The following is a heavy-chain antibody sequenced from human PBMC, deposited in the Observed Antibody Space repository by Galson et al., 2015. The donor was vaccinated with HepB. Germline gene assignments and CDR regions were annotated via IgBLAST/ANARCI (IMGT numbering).Heavy chain of an antibody. V-gene: IGHV1-69*13. J-gene: IGHJ6*02. CDR3: AANYYDSAGHYYGMDI. CDR1: GGTFTNYA. Sequence: SVKVSCKASGGTFTNYAISWVRQAPGQGLEWMGGIIPMFGTRNYAQKFQGRVTITADESTSTAYMELSSLRSEDTAVYYCAANYYDSAGHYYGMDIWGQGTMVTVSS. D-gene: IGHD3-22*01. CDR2: IIPMFGTR.